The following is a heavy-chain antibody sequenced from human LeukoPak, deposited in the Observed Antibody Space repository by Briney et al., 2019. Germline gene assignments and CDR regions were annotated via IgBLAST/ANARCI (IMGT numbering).Heavy chain of an antibody. Sequence: SVKVSCKASGGTFSSYAISWVRQAPGQGLEWMGGIIPIFGTANYAQKFQGRVTITADESTSTAYMELSSLRSEDTAVYYCARALAVAGLRLDYWGQGTLVTVSS. CDR1: GGTFSSYA. V-gene: IGHV1-69*13. CDR2: IIPIFGTA. J-gene: IGHJ4*02. D-gene: IGHD6-19*01. CDR3: ARALAVAGLRLDY.